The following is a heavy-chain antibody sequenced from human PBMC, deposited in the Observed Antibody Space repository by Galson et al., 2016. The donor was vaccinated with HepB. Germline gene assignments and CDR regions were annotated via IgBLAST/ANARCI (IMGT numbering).Heavy chain of an antibody. V-gene: IGHV4-4*07. Sequence: SETLSLTCSVSGASINTYSWSWIRQPAGKGLEWIGRIYTSGSTNYNPSLKSRVTMSVDTSKNQFSLNLNSVTAADTAVYYCARSLAFDIWGQGTMVIVSS. J-gene: IGHJ3*02. CDR1: GASINTYS. CDR3: ARSLAFDI. CDR2: IYTSGST.